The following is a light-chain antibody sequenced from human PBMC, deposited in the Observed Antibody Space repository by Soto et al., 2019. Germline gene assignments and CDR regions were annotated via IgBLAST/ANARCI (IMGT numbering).Light chain of an antibody. CDR1: QGIGSD. V-gene: IGKV1-6*01. Sequence: AIEMTQSPSSLSASVGDRVTITCRASQGIGSDLAWYQQRPGKAPKLLIYAVSSLQNGVPSRFSGSGSGTYFTLTISSLQPEDFATYYCLQDYSYLTFGGGTKVETK. CDR3: LQDYSYLT. J-gene: IGKJ4*01. CDR2: AVS.